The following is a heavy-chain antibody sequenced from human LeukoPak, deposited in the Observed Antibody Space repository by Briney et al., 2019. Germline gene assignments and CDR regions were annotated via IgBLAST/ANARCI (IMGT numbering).Heavy chain of an antibody. Sequence: ASVKVSCKASGYTFTGYYMHWVRQAPGQGLEWMGWINPNSGGTNYAQKFQGRVTMTRDTSISTAYMELSRLRSDDTAVYYCARDPADFWSSYYYMDVWGKGTTVTVSS. V-gene: IGHV1-2*02. CDR2: INPNSGGT. CDR3: ARDPADFWSSYYYMDV. CDR1: GYTFTGYY. D-gene: IGHD3-3*01. J-gene: IGHJ6*03.